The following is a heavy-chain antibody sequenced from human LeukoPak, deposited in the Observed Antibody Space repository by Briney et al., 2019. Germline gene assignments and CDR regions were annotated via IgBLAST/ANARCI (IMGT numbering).Heavy chain of an antibody. CDR2: NNPNSGGT. J-gene: IGHJ6*03. CDR1: GYSLTDKY. CDR3: AAGYYYSSGSSYMDV. V-gene: IGHV1-2*02. D-gene: IGHD3-10*01. Sequence: ASVTVSCKASGYSLTDKYMHWVRQAPGQGLEGMGWNNPNSGGTNYAQKFQQRVTITRDMSTSTAYLEMSSLRSEDTAVYYCAAGYYYSSGSSYMDVWGKGTTVTISS.